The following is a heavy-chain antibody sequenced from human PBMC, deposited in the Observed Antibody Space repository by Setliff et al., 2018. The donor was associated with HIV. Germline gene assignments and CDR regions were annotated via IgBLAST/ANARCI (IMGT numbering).Heavy chain of an antibody. CDR3: ALASIVSTARWNH. Sequence: VASVKVSCKVSGYTFSAYYLHWVRRAPGQGLEWMGWINPNSGATKYAQNFQGGVTMTRDTSISTAYMDLSSLTSDDTAVYYCALASIVSTARWNHWGRGTLVT. D-gene: IGHD1-26*01. CDR2: INPNSGAT. V-gene: IGHV1-2*02. J-gene: IGHJ5*02. CDR1: GYTFSAYY.